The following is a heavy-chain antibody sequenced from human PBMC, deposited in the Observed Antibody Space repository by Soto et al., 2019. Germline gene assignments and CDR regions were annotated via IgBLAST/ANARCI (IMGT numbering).Heavy chain of an antibody. Sequence: PGESLKISCKGSGYSFTSYWISWVRQMPGKGLEWMGRIDPSDSYTNYSPSFQGHVTISADKSISTAYLQWGSLKASDTAMYYCARLAMATRRGYYGMDVWGQGTTVTVSS. J-gene: IGHJ6*02. CDR1: GYSFTSYW. CDR3: ARLAMATRRGYYGMDV. D-gene: IGHD5-12*01. CDR2: IDPSDSYT. V-gene: IGHV5-10-1*01.